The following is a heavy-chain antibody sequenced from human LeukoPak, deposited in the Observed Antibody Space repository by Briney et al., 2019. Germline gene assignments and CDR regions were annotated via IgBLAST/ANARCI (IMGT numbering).Heavy chain of an antibody. CDR3: ARGRPCIDLWGGYNTVGTFFDY. V-gene: IGHV4-34*01. CDR1: GGSFSGYY. Sequence: SETLSLTCAVYGGSFSGYYWSWIRQPPGQGLDRIGEINHSGSTNYNPSLKSRVTISVDTSKNQFYLKLSSVTAADTAVYYCARGRPCIDLWGGYNTVGTFFDYGGQGTLVTVSS. D-gene: IGHD3-3*01. CDR2: INHSGST. J-gene: IGHJ4*02.